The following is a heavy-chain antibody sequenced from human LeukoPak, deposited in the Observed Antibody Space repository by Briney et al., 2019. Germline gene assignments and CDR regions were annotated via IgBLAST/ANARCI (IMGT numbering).Heavy chain of an antibody. CDR1: GYTFTSYY. Sequence: ASVKVSCKASGYTFTSYYMHWVRQAPGQGLEWMGWINPNSGGTNYAQKFQGRVTMTRDTSISTAYMELSRLRSDDTAVYYCARIMTTVTTSYYYGMDVWGQGTTVTASS. V-gene: IGHV1-2*02. CDR2: INPNSGGT. D-gene: IGHD4-17*01. J-gene: IGHJ6*02. CDR3: ARIMTTVTTSYYYGMDV.